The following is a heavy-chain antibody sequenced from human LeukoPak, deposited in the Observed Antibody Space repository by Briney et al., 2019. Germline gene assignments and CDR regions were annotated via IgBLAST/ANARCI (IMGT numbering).Heavy chain of an antibody. V-gene: IGHV4-39*07. Sequence: PSETLSLTCTVSGGSISSSSYYWGWIRQPPGKGLEWIGSIYYSGSTYYNPSLKSRVTISVDTSKNQFSLKLSSVTAADTAVYYCARDSRQLGFDYWGQGTLVTVSS. CDR3: ARDSRQLGFDY. D-gene: IGHD6-13*01. CDR2: IYYSGST. J-gene: IGHJ4*02. CDR1: GGSISSSSYY.